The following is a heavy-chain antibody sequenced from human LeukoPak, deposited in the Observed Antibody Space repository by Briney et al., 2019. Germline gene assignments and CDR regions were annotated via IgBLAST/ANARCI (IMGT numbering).Heavy chain of an antibody. CDR1: GGSITTGSYY. V-gene: IGHV4-61*02. J-gene: IGHJ3*02. CDR3: ARENSGLRAFDI. D-gene: IGHD1-26*01. CDR2: IYSSGST. Sequence: PSETLSLTCTVSGGSITTGSYYWSWIRQPTGKALEWIGRIYSSGSTNYNPSLKTRLTISVDTSNNQCSLNLNYVTAADTAVYYCARENSGLRAFDIWGQGTMVTVSS.